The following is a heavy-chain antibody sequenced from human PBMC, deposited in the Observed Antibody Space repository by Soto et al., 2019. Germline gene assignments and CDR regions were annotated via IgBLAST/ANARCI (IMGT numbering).Heavy chain of an antibody. V-gene: IGHV3-48*01. CDR3: ATRSRGYSGYVKY. CDR1: GFTFSSNG. CDR2: ISGGSSLI. J-gene: IGHJ4*02. D-gene: IGHD5-12*01. Sequence: EVQLVESGGGLVQPGGSLRLSFEASGFTFSSNGMSWVRRNPGKGLEWVSHISGGSSLIYYADSVKGRFTISRDNAENSLYLQMNSLRAEDTAVYYCATRSRGYSGYVKYWGQGTVVTVSS.